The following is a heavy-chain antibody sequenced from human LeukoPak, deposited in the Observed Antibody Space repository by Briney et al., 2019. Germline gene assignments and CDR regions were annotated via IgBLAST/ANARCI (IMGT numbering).Heavy chain of an antibody. D-gene: IGHD1-26*01. CDR1: GFTFSSYA. V-gene: IGHV4-34*01. CDR3: ARASSGSHDAFDI. Sequence: GSLRLSCAASGFTFSSYAMSWIRQPPGKGLEWIGEINHSGSTNYNPSLKSRVTISADTSKNQFSLKLSTVTAADTAVYYCARASSGSHDAFDIWGQGTMVTVSS. CDR2: INHSGST. J-gene: IGHJ3*02.